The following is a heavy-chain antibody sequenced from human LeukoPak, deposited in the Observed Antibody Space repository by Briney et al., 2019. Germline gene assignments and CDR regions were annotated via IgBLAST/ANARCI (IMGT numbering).Heavy chain of an antibody. CDR3: ARNLNSPIAVAGSDY. CDR2: ITPSSTYI. CDR1: GFTFSNSD. D-gene: IGHD6-19*01. V-gene: IGHV3-21*01. J-gene: IGHJ4*02. Sequence: PGGSLRLSCAASGFTFSNSDMERVRQAPGKGLEWVSSITPSSTYIYYAESMRGRFTVSRDNAKNSLYLQMNSLTAEDTAVYYCARNLNSPIAVAGSDYWGQGTLVTVSS.